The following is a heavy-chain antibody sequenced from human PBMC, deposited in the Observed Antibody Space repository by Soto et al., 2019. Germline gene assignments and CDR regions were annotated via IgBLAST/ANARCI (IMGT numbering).Heavy chain of an antibody. J-gene: IGHJ3*01. Sequence: EVHLLESGGGLVQPGGSLRLSCAASGFTFSNQGMTWVRQAPGKGLECVSGISGNGLNTYYADSVKGRFTISRDNSRNRMYLQMNSLRVEDAALYYCARRVDYGDFVLDFSGQGTMVTVSS. CDR1: GFTFSNQG. D-gene: IGHD4-17*01. CDR3: ARRVDYGDFVLDF. CDR2: ISGNGLNT. V-gene: IGHV3-23*01.